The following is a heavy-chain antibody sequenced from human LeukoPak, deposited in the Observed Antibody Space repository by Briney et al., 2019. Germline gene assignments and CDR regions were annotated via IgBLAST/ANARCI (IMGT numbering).Heavy chain of an antibody. J-gene: IGHJ4*02. Sequence: GGSLRLSCAASGFTVNNYEMHWVRQAPGKGLEWISYIDEAGSTIYYAASVWGRSTISRDNAQNSVHLQMNGLRDDDTAIYYYVRGRLLRPPDYFDYWGQGALVTVSS. CDR1: GFTVNNYE. CDR3: VRGRLLRPPDYFDY. V-gene: IGHV3-48*03. CDR2: IDEAGSTI. D-gene: IGHD2-15*01.